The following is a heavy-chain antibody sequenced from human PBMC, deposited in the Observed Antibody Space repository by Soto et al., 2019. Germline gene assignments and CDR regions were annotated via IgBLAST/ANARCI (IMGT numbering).Heavy chain of an antibody. V-gene: IGHV1-69*12. CDR2: IIPIFGTA. J-gene: IGHJ6*02. CDR3: ARDEMEVATGSRTLQYYYGMDV. CDR1: GGTFSTYA. D-gene: IGHD2-15*01. Sequence: QVQLVQSGAEVKKPGSSVKVSCKSSGGTFSTYAISWVRQAPGQGLEWMGGIIPIFGTANYAQKFQGRVTMTADESRTKAYRELISLRSEVTAVDYCARDEMEVATGSRTLQYYYGMDVWGQGTTVSVSS.